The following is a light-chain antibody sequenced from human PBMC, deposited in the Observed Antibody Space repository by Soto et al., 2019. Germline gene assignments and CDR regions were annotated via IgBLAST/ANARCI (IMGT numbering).Light chain of an antibody. CDR3: QQSYRPVLT. V-gene: IGKV1-39*01. J-gene: IGKJ3*01. CDR2: GAY. CDR1: QTISNY. Sequence: DIQMTQSPSSLSASEGDSLTITCRASQTISNYLNWYQQKPGKAPRLLIYGAYTLQSGVPSRFSGSGSGTDFTLTIISLQPEGFATYYCQQSYRPVLTFGPGTRVDIK.